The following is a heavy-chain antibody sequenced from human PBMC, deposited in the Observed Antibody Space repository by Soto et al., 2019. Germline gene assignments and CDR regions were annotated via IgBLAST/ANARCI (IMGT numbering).Heavy chain of an antibody. CDR3: ARVDEGGDPFY. J-gene: IGHJ4*02. V-gene: IGHV3-11*05. Sequence: QVQLVESGGGLVKPGGSLRLSCAASGFTFSDYYMSWIRQAPGKGLEWVSYMSSSSSYTNYADAVKGRFTISRDNAKNSLYLKMNSLRAEATAVSYCARVDEGGDPFYWGQGTLVTVSS. D-gene: IGHD2-21*02. CDR1: GFTFSDYY. CDR2: MSSSSSYT.